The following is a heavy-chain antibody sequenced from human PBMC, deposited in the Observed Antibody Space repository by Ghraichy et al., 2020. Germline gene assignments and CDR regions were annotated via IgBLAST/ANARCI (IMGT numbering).Heavy chain of an antibody. CDR3: TKYSSGWSCFDY. Sequence: GGSLRLSCTASGFTFGDYAMSWFRQAPGKGLEWVGFIRSKAYGGTPEYAASVKGRFTISRDDSKSIAYLQMNSLKTEDTAMYYCTKYSSGWSCFDYWGQGTLVTVSS. D-gene: IGHD6-19*01. J-gene: IGHJ4*02. V-gene: IGHV3-49*03. CDR2: IRSKAYGGTP. CDR1: GFTFGDYA.